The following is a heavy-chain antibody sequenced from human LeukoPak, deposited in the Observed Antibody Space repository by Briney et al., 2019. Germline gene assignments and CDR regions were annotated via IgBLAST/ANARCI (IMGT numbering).Heavy chain of an antibody. CDR1: GFTFSSYA. CDR3: AKTTPPGTTIVGGAFDI. D-gene: IGHD3-22*01. Sequence: GGSLRLSCAASGFTFSSYAMHWVRQAPGKGLEWVAVISYDGSNKYYADSVKGRFTISGDNSKNTLYLQMNSLRAEDTVVYYCAKTTPPGTTIVGGAFDIWGQGTMVTVSS. J-gene: IGHJ3*02. V-gene: IGHV3-30-3*02. CDR2: ISYDGSNK.